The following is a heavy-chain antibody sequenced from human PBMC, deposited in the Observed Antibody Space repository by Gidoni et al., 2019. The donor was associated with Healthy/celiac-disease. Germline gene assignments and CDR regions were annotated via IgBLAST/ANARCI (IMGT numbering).Heavy chain of an antibody. V-gene: IGHV1-18*01. CDR2: ISAYNGNT. Sequence: QVQLVQSGAEVKKPGASVKVSCKASGYTFTSYGISWVRKAPGKGIEWMGWISAYNGNTNYAQKLQGRVTMTTDTATSTAYMELRSLRSDDTAVYYCARAYCSSTSCYDDYWGQGTLVTVSS. CDR3: ARAYCSSTSCYDDY. CDR1: GYTFTSYG. D-gene: IGHD2-2*01. J-gene: IGHJ4*02.